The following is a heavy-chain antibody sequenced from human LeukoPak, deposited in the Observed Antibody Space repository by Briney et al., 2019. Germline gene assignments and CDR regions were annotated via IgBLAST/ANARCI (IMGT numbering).Heavy chain of an antibody. CDR3: ATSGIAAV. V-gene: IGHV1-69*05. Sequence: ASVTVSCKSSGATFSIYAISWVRQAPGQGLEWMGGIIPIFGTANYAQRFQGRVTITTDESTSTAYMELSSLRSEDTAVYYCATSGIAAVWGQGTLVTVSS. CDR2: IIPIFGTA. D-gene: IGHD6-13*01. J-gene: IGHJ4*02. CDR1: GATFSIYA.